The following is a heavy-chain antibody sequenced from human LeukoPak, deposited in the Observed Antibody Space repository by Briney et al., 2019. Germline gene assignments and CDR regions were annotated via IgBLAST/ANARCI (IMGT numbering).Heavy chain of an antibody. V-gene: IGHV4-4*07. J-gene: IGHJ6*03. CDR2: IYTSGST. CDR3: VGEYYYYYYMDV. CDR1: GGSISSYY. Sequence: SETLSLTCTASGGSISSYYWSWIRQPAGKGLEWIGRIYTSGSTNYNPSLKSRVTMSVDTSKNQFSLKLSSVTAADTAVYYCVGEYYYYYYMDVWGKGTTVTVSS. D-gene: IGHD3-10*01.